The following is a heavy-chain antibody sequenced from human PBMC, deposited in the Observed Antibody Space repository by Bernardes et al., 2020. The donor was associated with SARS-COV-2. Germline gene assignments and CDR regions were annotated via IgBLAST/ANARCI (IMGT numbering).Heavy chain of an antibody. Sequence: ASVKVSCKASGYTFTSYGISWVRQAPGQGLEWMGWISAYNGNTNYAQKLQGRVTMTTDTSTSTAYMELRSLRSDDTAVYYCARGRYSSGWPDYYYYYGMDVWGQGTTVTVSS. D-gene: IGHD6-19*01. CDR2: ISAYNGNT. V-gene: IGHV1-18*01. J-gene: IGHJ6*02. CDR1: GYTFTSYG. CDR3: ARGRYSSGWPDYYYYYGMDV.